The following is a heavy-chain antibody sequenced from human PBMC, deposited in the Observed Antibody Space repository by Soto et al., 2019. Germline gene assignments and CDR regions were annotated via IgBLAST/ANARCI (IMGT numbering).Heavy chain of an antibody. V-gene: IGHV1-2*02. Sequence: ASVKVSCKASGDTFTDYHMHWVRQAPGQGFEWMGWINPKTGGTSYARKFQGRVTMTGDTSISTVYMEVSRLTTDDTAVYYCAREGSAWYKEFDFWGQGTLVTVS. CDR1: GDTFTDYH. CDR3: AREGSAWYKEFDF. CDR2: INPKTGGT. J-gene: IGHJ4*02. D-gene: IGHD6-19*01.